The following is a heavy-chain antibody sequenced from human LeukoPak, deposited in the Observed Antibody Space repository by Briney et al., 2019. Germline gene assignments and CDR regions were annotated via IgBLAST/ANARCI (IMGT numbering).Heavy chain of an antibody. CDR2: IYYSGST. Sequence: SETLSLTCTVSGGSISSSSYYWGWIRQPPGKGLEWIGSIYYSGSTYYNPSLKSRVTISVDTSKNQFSLKLSSVTAADTAVYYCARNYGDYDLPDYWGQGTLVTVSS. J-gene: IGHJ4*02. V-gene: IGHV4-39*01. D-gene: IGHD4-17*01. CDR3: ARNYGDYDLPDY. CDR1: GGSISSSSYY.